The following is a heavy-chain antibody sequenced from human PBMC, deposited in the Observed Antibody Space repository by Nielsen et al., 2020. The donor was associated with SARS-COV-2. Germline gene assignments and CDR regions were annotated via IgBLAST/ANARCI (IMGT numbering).Heavy chain of an antibody. Sequence: WIRQSPSRGLEWLGRTYYRSKWYNDYAVSVKSRITINPDTSKNQFSLQLNSVTPEDTAVYYCARGLRPRSGGSCRTPRSGSCYYGMDVWGQGTTVTVSS. V-gene: IGHV6-1*01. D-gene: IGHD2-15*01. CDR2: TYYRSKWYN. J-gene: IGHJ6*02. CDR3: ARGLRPRSGGSCRTPRSGSCYYGMDV.